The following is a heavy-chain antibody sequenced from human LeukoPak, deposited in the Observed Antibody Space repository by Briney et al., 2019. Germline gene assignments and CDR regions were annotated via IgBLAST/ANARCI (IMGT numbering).Heavy chain of an antibody. Sequence: SETLSLTCTVSGGSISSSSYYWGWIRQPPGKGLEWIGSIYYSGSTYYNPSLKSRVTISVDASKNQFSLRLSSVTAADTAVYYCARHMSYDSSGYFFYYYYIDVWGKGTTVTVSS. D-gene: IGHD3-22*01. CDR3: ARHMSYDSSGYFFYYYYIDV. J-gene: IGHJ6*03. CDR2: IYYSGST. CDR1: GGSISSSSYY. V-gene: IGHV4-39*01.